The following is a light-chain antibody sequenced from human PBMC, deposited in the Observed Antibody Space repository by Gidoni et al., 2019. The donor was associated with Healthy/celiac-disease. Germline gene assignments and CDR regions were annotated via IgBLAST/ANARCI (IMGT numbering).Light chain of an antibody. V-gene: IGKV1-39*01. CDR2: AAS. CDR3: QQSYSTPPMYT. CDR1: QRISSY. Sequence: DIQMTQSPSSLSASVGDRVTITCRASQRISSYLNWYQQKPGKAPKLLIYAASSLQSGVPSRFSGSGSGTDFTHTISSLQPEDFATYYCQQSYSTPPMYTFGQGTKLEIK. J-gene: IGKJ2*01.